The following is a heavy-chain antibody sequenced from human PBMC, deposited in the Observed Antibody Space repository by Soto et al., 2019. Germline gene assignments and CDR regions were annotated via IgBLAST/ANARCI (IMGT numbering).Heavy chain of an antibody. Sequence: SETLSLTCTVSGGSISSGGYYWSWIRQHPGKGLEWIGYIYYSGSTYYNPSLKSRVTISVDTSKNQFSLKLSSVTAADTAVYYCARGRGTTMVRGVTGYFAYWGQGTLVTVSS. D-gene: IGHD3-10*01. V-gene: IGHV4-31*03. CDR1: GGSISSGGYY. CDR2: IYYSGST. J-gene: IGHJ4*02. CDR3: ARGRGTTMVRGVTGYFAY.